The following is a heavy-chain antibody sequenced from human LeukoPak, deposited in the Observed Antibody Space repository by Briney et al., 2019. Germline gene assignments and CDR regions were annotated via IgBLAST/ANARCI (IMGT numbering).Heavy chain of an antibody. V-gene: IGHV1-69*13. Sequence: ASVKVSCKASGYTFTSYYVLWVRQAPGQGLEWMGGIIPIFGTANYAQKFQGRVTITADESTSTAYMELSSLRSEDTAVYYCAREANYYDSSGYYYFDYWGQGTLVTVSS. CDR2: IIPIFGTA. D-gene: IGHD3-22*01. J-gene: IGHJ4*02. CDR3: AREANYYDSSGYYYFDY. CDR1: GYTFTSYY.